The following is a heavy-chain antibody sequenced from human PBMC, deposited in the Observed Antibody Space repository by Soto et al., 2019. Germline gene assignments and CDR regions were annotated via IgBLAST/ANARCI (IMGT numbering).Heavy chain of an antibody. D-gene: IGHD5-18*01. J-gene: IGHJ6*02. CDR1: GGSISSYY. CDR2: IYYSGST. CDR3: ARDLGAGGYSYPGYYYYYGMDV. V-gene: IGHV4-59*01. Sequence: SETLSLTCTVSGGSISSYYWSWIRQPPGKGLEWIGYIYYSGSTNYNPSLKSRVTISVDTSKNQFSLKLSSVTAADTAVYYCARDLGAGGYSYPGYYYYYGMDVWGQGTTVTVS.